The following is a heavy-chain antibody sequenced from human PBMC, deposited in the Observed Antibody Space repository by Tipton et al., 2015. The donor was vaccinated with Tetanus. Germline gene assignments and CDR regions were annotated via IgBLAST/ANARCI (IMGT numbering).Heavy chain of an antibody. CDR2: IYSSGST. J-gene: IGHJ4*02. CDR3: AREDFFGTVGSFMGFIL. CDR1: GGSINSYY. Sequence: TLSLTCTVSGGSINSYYWSWIRQPAGKGLEWIVRIYSSGSTNYTPSLKSRVTMSVDTSKNQLSLKLSSVTAAETAVYYWAREDFFGTVGSFMGFILRGQGTLVTVSS. V-gene: IGHV4-4*07. D-gene: IGHD4-23*01.